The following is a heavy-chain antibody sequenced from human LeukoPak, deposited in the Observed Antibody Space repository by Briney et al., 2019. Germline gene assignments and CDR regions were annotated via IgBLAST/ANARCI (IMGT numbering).Heavy chain of an antibody. Sequence: PGGSLRLSCAASGSTFSSYSMNWVRQAPGKGLEWVSSISSSSSYIYYADSVKGRFTISRDNAKNSLYLQMNSLRAEDTAVYYCARDDNWNDVGFDYWGQGTLVTVSS. CDR2: ISSSSSYI. D-gene: IGHD1-1*01. J-gene: IGHJ4*02. V-gene: IGHV3-21*01. CDR1: GSTFSSYS. CDR3: ARDDNWNDVGFDY.